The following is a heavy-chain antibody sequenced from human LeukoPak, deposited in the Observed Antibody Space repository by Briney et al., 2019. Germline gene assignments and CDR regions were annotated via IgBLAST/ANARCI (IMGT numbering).Heavy chain of an antibody. D-gene: IGHD3-10*01. Sequence: PSETLSLTCTVSGGSISSYYWSWIRQPSGKGLEWIGYIFHSGSSYYNPSLRSRVTISVDRSRNQFSLRLTSVTAADTAVYYCARELWFVNAPGSWLDPWGQGTLVTVSS. CDR3: ARELWFVNAPGSWLDP. CDR1: GGSISSYY. J-gene: IGHJ5*02. V-gene: IGHV4-59*12. CDR2: IFHSGSS.